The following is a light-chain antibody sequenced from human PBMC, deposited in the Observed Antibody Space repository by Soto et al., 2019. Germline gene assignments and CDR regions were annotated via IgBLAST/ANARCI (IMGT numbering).Light chain of an antibody. V-gene: IGKV3-15*01. CDR1: QSVGSN. CDR3: QQYNNWSRT. CDR2: GAS. J-gene: IGKJ1*01. Sequence: EIVMTQSPATLSVSPGEGATLSCRASQSVGSNLAWYQQKPGQAPRLLIYGASTRATGVAASFSGSGSGTDFHPTISRLRTDDFAVIYFQQYNNWSRTFGHGTQVEI.